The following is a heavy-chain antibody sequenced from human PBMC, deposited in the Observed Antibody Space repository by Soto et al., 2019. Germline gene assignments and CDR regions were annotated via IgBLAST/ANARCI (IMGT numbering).Heavy chain of an antibody. Sequence: QVQLVESGGGVVQPGRSLRLSCAASGFTFSSYAMHWVRQAPGKGLEWVAVISYAGSNKYYADSVKGRFTISRDNSKNTLYLQMNSLRAEDTAVYYCAREGPVASDAFDIWGHGTMVTVSS. V-gene: IGHV3-30-3*01. J-gene: IGHJ3*02. CDR1: GFTFSSYA. D-gene: IGHD6-19*01. CDR2: ISYAGSNK. CDR3: AREGPVASDAFDI.